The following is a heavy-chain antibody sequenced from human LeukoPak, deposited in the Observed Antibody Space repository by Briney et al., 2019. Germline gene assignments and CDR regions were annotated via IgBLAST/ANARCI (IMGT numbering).Heavy chain of an antibody. CDR2: ITSSSTSM. V-gene: IGHV3-21*01. J-gene: IGHJ4*02. CDR3: ARTYYDILTGYNPYFDY. D-gene: IGHD3-9*01. Sequence: GGSLRLSCAASGFTFTTYSMNWVRQAPGKGLEWVSSITSSSTSMYYADSVKGRFTISRDNAKNSLYLQMNSLRAEDTAVYYCARTYYDILTGYNPYFDYWGQGTLVTVSS. CDR1: GFTFTTYS.